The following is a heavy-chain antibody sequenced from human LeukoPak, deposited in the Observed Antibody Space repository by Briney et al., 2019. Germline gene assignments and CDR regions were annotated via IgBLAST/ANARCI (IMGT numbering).Heavy chain of an antibody. J-gene: IGHJ4*02. CDR2: ISDSGGST. D-gene: IGHD2-2*01. CDR1: GFTFSSYT. CDR3: TKVVVVPAATSKTYYFDY. Sequence: GGSLRLSCAASGFTFSSYTMSWVRQAPGKGLEWVSSISDSGGSTYYADSVKGRFTISRDNSKNTLYLQMSSLRVEDTAVYYCTKVVVVPAATSKTYYFDYWGQGTLVTVSS. V-gene: IGHV3-23*01.